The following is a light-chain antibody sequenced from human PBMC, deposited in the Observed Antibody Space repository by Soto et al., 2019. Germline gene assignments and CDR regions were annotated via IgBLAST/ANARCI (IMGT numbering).Light chain of an antibody. Sequence: EIVFTQSPATLSLSPGERATLSCRASQSVGNNLAWYRQKPGQAPGLLIYEASTRATGIPARFSGSGAGTECTLTISSLEPEDFAVDYCQQHANWTLTFGGGTKVDIK. CDR3: QQHANWTLT. CDR1: QSVGNN. CDR2: EAS. J-gene: IGKJ4*01. V-gene: IGKV3-11*01.